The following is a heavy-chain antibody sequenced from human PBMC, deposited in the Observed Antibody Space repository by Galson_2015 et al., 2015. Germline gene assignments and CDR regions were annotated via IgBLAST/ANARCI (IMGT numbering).Heavy chain of an antibody. J-gene: IGHJ4*02. CDR2: IWYDGSNK. V-gene: IGHV3-33*01. CDR1: GFTFSSYG. CDR3: ARGCRGCSSGSYVDY. D-gene: IGHD6-19*01. Sequence: SLRLSCAASGFTFSSYGMHWVRQAPGKGLEWVAVIWYDGSNKYYADSVKGRFTISRDKSKNTLYLQMNSLRAEDTAVYYCARGCRGCSSGSYVDYWGQGTLVTVSS.